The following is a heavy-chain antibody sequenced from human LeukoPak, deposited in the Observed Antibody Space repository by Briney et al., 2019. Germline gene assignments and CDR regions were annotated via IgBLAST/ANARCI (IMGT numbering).Heavy chain of an antibody. CDR2: FDVIDAKT. J-gene: IGHJ4*02. V-gene: IGHV1-24*01. CDR1: GSSLTELC. D-gene: IGHD5-18*01. Sequence: ASVKVSCTVSGSSLTELCLYWVRQAPGKGLEWMGGFDVIDAKTFYAQKFQGRVTMTEDSSTDTAYMELSSLRSDDTAFYYCAAGRPYSLLDYWGQGTLLTVSS. CDR3: AAGRPYSLLDY.